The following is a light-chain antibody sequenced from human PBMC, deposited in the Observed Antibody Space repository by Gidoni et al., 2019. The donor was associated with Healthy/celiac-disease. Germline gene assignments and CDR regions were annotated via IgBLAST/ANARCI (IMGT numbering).Light chain of an antibody. Sequence: IQFPQSPSFLSASVGDSATITCRARQGISSYLAWYQQKPGKAPKLLIYAASTLQSGVPSRFSGSGSGTEFTLTISSLQPEDFATYYCQQLNSYPRTFGQGTKVEIK. CDR2: AAS. CDR3: QQLNSYPRT. V-gene: IGKV1-9*01. J-gene: IGKJ1*01. CDR1: QGISSY.